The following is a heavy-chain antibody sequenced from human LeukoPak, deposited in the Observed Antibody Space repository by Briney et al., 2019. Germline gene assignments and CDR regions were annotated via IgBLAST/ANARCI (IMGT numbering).Heavy chain of an antibody. CDR3: AKAVREYYYGSGSSDYFDY. V-gene: IGHV3-23*01. Sequence: PGGSLRLSCAASGFGFSSYVMSWVRRAPGKGLEWVSGISGSGGSTYYADSVKGRFTISRDNSKNTLYLQMNSLRAEDTAVYYCAKAVREYYYGSGSSDYFDYWGQGTLVTVSS. CDR2: ISGSGGST. CDR1: GFGFSSYV. D-gene: IGHD3-10*01. J-gene: IGHJ4*02.